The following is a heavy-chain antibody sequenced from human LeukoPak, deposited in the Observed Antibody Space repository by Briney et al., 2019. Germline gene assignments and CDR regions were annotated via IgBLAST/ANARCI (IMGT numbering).Heavy chain of an antibody. V-gene: IGHV3-30*02. CDR2: IRYDGSNK. J-gene: IGHJ4*02. CDR1: GFTFSSYG. D-gene: IGHD3-22*01. Sequence: GGSLRLSCAASGFTFSSYGMHWVRQAPGKGLEWVAFIRYDGSNKYYADSVKGRFTISRDNSKNTLYLQMNSLRAEDTAVYYCARGDRLYYDSSGYYLHYFDYWGQGTLVTVSS. CDR3: ARGDRLYYDSSGYYLHYFDY.